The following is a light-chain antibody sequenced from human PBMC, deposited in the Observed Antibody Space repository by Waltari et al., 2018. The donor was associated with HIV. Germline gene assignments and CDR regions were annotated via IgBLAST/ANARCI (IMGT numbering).Light chain of an antibody. CDR2: KAS. CDR1: QTISSR. J-gene: IGKJ2*01. CDR3: QQYYSDPYT. V-gene: IGKV1-5*03. Sequence: DIQMTQSPSTLSASVGTRVTITCRASQTISSRLAWYQQKPGNAPRLLMSKASTLESGVPSTFSGSGSGTQFTLTISSLQPDDFATYYCQQYYSDPYTFGQGTKLEIK.